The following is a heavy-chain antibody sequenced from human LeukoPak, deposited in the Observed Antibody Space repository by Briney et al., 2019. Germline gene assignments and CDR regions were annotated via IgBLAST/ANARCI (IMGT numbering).Heavy chain of an antibody. V-gene: IGHV4-30-4*01. Sequence: SETLSLTCTVSGGSISSGDYYWSWIRQPPGKGLEWIGYIYYSGSTYYNPSLKSRVTISVDTSKNQFSLKLSSVTAADTAVYYCARGTSAWGSYREPAELSPGGWFDPWGQGTLVTVSS. CDR3: ARGTSAWGSYREPAELSPGGWFDP. D-gene: IGHD3-16*02. J-gene: IGHJ5*02. CDR2: IYYSGST. CDR1: GGSISSGDYY.